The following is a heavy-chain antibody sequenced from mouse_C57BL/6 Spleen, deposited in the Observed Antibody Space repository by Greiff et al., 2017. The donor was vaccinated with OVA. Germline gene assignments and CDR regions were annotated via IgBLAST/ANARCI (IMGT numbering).Heavy chain of an antibody. D-gene: IGHD2-12*01. CDR1: GFSLPSYG. CDR3: ARSDYRDSYWYFDV. CDR2: IWSGGST. J-gene: IGHJ1*03. V-gene: IGHV2-2*01. Sequence: VQLQESGPGLVQPSQSLSITCTVSGFSLPSYGVHWVRQSPGKGLEWLGVIWSGGSTDYNAAFISSLSISKDNSKSQVFFKMNSLQADDTAIYYCARSDYRDSYWYFDVWGTGTTVTVSS.